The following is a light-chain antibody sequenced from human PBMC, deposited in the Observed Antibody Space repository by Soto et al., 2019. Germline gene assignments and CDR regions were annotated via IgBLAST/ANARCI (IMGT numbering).Light chain of an antibody. Sequence: QSVLTQPPSASGSPGQSVTISCTGTSSDIGAYNYVSWYRQYPDKAPKLLVYQVTKRPSGVPDRFSGSKSGNTAALTVSGLQAEDEAVYYCSSYAGSLVVFGGGTKPTVL. CDR2: QVT. V-gene: IGLV2-8*01. CDR3: SSYAGSLVV. CDR1: SSDIGAYNY. J-gene: IGLJ2*01.